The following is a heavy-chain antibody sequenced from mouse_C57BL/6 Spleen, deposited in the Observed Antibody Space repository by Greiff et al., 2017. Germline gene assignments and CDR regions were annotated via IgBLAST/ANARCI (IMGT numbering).Heavy chain of an antibody. CDR2: INPGSGGT. D-gene: IGHD2-5*01. V-gene: IGHV1-54*01. CDR3: AVYYSNYGGFAY. CDR1: GYAFTNYL. J-gene: IGHJ3*01. Sequence: QVQLQQSGAELVRPGTSVKVSCKASGYAFTNYLIEWVKLRPGQGLEWIGVINPGSGGTNYNEKFKGKATLTADESSSTAYMQLSSLTSEDSAVYFCAVYYSNYGGFAYWGQGTLVTVSA.